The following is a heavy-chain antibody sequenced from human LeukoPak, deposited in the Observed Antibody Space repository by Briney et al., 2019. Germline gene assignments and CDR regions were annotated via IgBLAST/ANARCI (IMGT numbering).Heavy chain of an antibody. J-gene: IGHJ5*02. D-gene: IGHD1-14*01. Sequence: GGSLRLSCAASGFTFGDYAMTWVRQAPGKGLEWVSDISGSGGSTYYADSVKGRFTISRDNSKNTLYLQMNSLRAEDTAVYYCAKKYNTGLDPWGQGTLVTVSS. V-gene: IGHV3-23*01. CDR1: GFTFGDYA. CDR3: AKKYNTGLDP. CDR2: ISGSGGST.